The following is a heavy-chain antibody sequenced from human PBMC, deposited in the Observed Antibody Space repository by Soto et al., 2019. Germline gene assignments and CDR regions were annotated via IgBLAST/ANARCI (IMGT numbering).Heavy chain of an antibody. CDR1: GGSFSGYY. CDR3: ARGLVLRFLEWFSDAFDI. D-gene: IGHD3-3*01. V-gene: IGHV4-34*01. Sequence: PSETLSLTCAVYGGSFSGYYCSWIRQPPGKGLEWIGEINHSGSTNYNPSIKSRVTISVDTSKNQFSLKLSSVTAADTAVYYCARGLVLRFLEWFSDAFDIWGQGTMVTVSS. J-gene: IGHJ3*02. CDR2: INHSGST.